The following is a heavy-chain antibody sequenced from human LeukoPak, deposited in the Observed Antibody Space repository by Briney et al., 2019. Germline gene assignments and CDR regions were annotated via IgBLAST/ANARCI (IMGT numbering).Heavy chain of an antibody. CDR2: ISTDNGNT. V-gene: IGHV1-18*01. CDR1: GYTLTNYG. Sequence: ASVKVSCKASGYTLTNYGISWVRQAPGQGLEWMGWISTDNGNTNYAQNLQGRVTMTTDTSTSTAYMELRSLRSDDTAVYYCARVAGKLYYYYMDVWGKETTVTVSS. D-gene: IGHD6-19*01. CDR3: ARVAGKLYYYYMDV. J-gene: IGHJ6*03.